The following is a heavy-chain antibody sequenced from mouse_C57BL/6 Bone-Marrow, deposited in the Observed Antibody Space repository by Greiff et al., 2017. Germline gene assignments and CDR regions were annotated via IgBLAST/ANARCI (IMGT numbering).Heavy chain of an antibody. Sequence: EVQLQQSGAELVRPGASVKLSCTASGFNIKDDYIHWVKQRPEQGLEWIGWIDPEIGDTEYATKFQGKATITSDTSSNTAYLQLSSLTSEDTAVYYCSSFDGNYFDFWGQGTPLTVAS. CDR3: SSFDGNYFDF. D-gene: IGHD2-3*01. CDR1: GFNIKDDY. V-gene: IGHV14-4*01. J-gene: IGHJ2*01. CDR2: IDPEIGDT.